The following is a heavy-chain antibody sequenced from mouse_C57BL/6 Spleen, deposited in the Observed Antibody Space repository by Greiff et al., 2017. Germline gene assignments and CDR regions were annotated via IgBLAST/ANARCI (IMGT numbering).Heavy chain of an antibody. CDR2: INYDGSST. J-gene: IGHJ4*01. CDR1: GFTFSDYY. CDR3: ARDRDGNYGGAMDY. Sequence: EVQLQESEGGLVQPGSSMKLSCTASGFTFSDYYMAWVRQVPEKGLEWVANINYDGSSTYYLDSLKSRFIISRDNAKNILYLQMSSLKSEDTATYYCARDRDGNYGGAMDYWGQGTSVTVSS. V-gene: IGHV5-16*01. D-gene: IGHD2-1*01.